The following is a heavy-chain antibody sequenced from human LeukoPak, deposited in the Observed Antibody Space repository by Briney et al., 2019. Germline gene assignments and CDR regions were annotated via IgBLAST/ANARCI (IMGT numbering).Heavy chain of an antibody. CDR2: ISYDGSNK. CDR3: ATCYSSGCPDAFDI. Sequence: GRSLRLSCAASGFTFSSYAMHWVRQDPGKGLEWVAVISYDGSNKYYADSVKGRFTISRDNSKNTLYLQMNSLRAEDTAVYYCATCYSSGCPDAFDIWGQGTMVTVSS. D-gene: IGHD6-19*01. CDR1: GFTFSSYA. J-gene: IGHJ3*02. V-gene: IGHV3-30-3*01.